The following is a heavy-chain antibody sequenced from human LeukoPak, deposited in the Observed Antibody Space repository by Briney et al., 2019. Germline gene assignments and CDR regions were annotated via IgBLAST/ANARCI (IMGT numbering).Heavy chain of an antibody. J-gene: IGHJ4*02. D-gene: IGHD3-16*02. Sequence: GGSLRLSCAASAFTLSSYSMNWVRQAPGKGLEWVSSISSSSSYIYYAESVKGRFTISRDNAKNSLYLQMNSLRAEDTAVYYCARLYVWGSSRLLDYWGQGTLVTVSS. CDR1: AFTLSSYS. V-gene: IGHV3-21*01. CDR2: ISSSSSYI. CDR3: ARLYVWGSSRLLDY.